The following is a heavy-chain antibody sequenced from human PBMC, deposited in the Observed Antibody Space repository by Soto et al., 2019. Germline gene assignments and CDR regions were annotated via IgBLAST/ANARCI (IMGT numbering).Heavy chain of an antibody. CDR1: RYTFTDYY. Sequence: ASVKVSCKSSRYTFTDYYIHWVRLAPGQGLEWMGWINPNSGGTKFAQKFQGRVTMTRDTFTRTAYMELSRLTSDDTAVYYCARPLRGITHGRDVWGQGTTVTVPS. CDR3: ARPLRGITHGRDV. J-gene: IGHJ6*02. CDR2: INPNSGGT. D-gene: IGHD1-20*01. V-gene: IGHV1-2*02.